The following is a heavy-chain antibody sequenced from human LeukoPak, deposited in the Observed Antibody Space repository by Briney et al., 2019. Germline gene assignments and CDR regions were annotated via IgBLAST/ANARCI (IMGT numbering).Heavy chain of an antibody. CDR1: GGSFSGYY. CDR3: AGGRRYVWGIYRYSVVFDI. D-gene: IGHD3-16*02. CDR2: INHSGST. Sequence: SETLSLTCAVYGGSFSGYYWSWIRQPPGKGLEWIGEINHSGSTNYNPSLKSRVTISVDTSKNQFSLKLSSVTAADTAVYYCAGGRRYVWGIYRYSVVFDIWGQGKMVTVSS. J-gene: IGHJ3*02. V-gene: IGHV4-34*01.